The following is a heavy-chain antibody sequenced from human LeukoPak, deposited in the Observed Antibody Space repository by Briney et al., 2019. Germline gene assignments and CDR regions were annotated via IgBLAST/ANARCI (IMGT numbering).Heavy chain of an antibody. J-gene: IGHJ4*02. V-gene: IGHV1-24*01. CDR2: FDPEDGKT. CDR1: GYTLTELS. D-gene: IGHD1/OR15-1a*01. CDR3: ATAWSNNDQFDY. Sequence: ASVKVSCKASGYTLTELSMHWVRQAAGKGLEGMGVFDPEDGKTNYPHTFKGRVTMTEDTSTNTAYMELSSLRSGDTAVYYCATAWSNNDQFDYWGQGTLVTVSS.